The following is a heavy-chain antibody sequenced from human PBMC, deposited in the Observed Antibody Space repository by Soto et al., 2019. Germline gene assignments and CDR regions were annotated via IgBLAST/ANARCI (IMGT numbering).Heavy chain of an antibody. Sequence: EVQLVESGGGLVQPGGSLRLSCAASGFTFSDHYMDWVRQAPGKGLEWVGLIRDKANSYTTEYAASVKGRFTISGDESKNSVYLQMNSLKTEATAVYYCARRPGSGRSVDYWGQGTLVTVSS. CDR2: IRDKANSYTT. CDR3: ARRPGSGRSVDY. J-gene: IGHJ4*02. V-gene: IGHV3-72*01. CDR1: GFTFSDHY. D-gene: IGHD3-10*01.